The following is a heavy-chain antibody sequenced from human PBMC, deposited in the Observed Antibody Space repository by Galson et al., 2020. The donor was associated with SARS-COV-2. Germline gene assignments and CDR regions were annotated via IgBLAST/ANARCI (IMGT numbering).Heavy chain of an antibody. CDR3: AREAPDSWGYWRVTSLDY. V-gene: IGHV3-30-3*01. J-gene: IGHJ4*02. Sequence: AESLRLSCAASGFPFSYHTMRWVRQAPGKGLEWVALISHDGSSKQYADSVKGRITISRDNSKNTLHLQMNSLRVGDTAVYYCAREAPDSWGYWRVTSLDYWGQGTLGTVSS. D-gene: IGHD3-22*01. CDR1: GFPFSYHT. CDR2: ISHDGSSK.